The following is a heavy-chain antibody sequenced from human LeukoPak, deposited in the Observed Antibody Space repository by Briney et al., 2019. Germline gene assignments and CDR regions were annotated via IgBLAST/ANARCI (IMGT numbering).Heavy chain of an antibody. D-gene: IGHD2-8*02. V-gene: IGHV3-7*01. J-gene: IGHJ3*02. Sequence: GSLRLSCAASGFTFISYWMSWVRQAPGKGLEWVANIKQDGSEKYYVDSVKGRFTISRDNAKNSLYLQMNSLRAEDTAVYYCARYWRAFDIWGQGTMVTVSS. CDR3: ARYWRAFDI. CDR1: GFTFISYW. CDR2: IKQDGSEK.